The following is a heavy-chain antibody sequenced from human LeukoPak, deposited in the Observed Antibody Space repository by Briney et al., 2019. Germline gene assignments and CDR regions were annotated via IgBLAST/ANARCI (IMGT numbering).Heavy chain of an antibody. V-gene: IGHV3-48*01. D-gene: IGHD1-26*01. CDR1: GFTFSSYS. Sequence: GGSLRLSCAASGFTFSSYSMNWVRQAPGKGLEWVSYISSSSSTIYYADSVKGRFTISRDNAKNSLYLQMNSLRAEDTAVYYCAKRMGAQDYWGQGTLVTVSS. CDR3: AKRMGAQDY. J-gene: IGHJ4*02. CDR2: ISSSSSTI.